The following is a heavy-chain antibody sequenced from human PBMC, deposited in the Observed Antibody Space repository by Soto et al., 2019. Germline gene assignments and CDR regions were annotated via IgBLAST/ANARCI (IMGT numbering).Heavy chain of an antibody. CDR2: ISYDGSNK. J-gene: IGHJ6*02. V-gene: IGHV3-30-3*01. D-gene: IGHD6-13*01. CDR3: ARDLGIGGAAGYYYYDGMDV. CDR1: GFTFSSYA. Sequence: QVQLVESGGGVVQPGRSLRLSCAASGFTFSSYAMHWVRQAPGKGLEWVAVISYDGSNKYYADSVKGRFTISRDNSKKTLYRQRNSLRAEDTAVYYCARDLGIGGAAGYYYYDGMDVWGQGTTVTVSS.